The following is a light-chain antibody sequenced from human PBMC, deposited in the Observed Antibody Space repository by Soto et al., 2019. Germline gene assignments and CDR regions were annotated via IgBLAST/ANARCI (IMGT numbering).Light chain of an antibody. CDR2: EVS. J-gene: IGLJ2*01. V-gene: IGLV2-8*01. CDR3: SSYAGSNRV. Sequence: QSALTQPPSASGSPGQSFTISCTGTSSDVGGYNYVSWYQQHPGKAPKLMIYEVSKRPSGVPDRFSGSKSGNTASLTVSGLQAEDEADYYCSSYAGSNRVFGGGTKLTVL. CDR1: SSDVGGYNY.